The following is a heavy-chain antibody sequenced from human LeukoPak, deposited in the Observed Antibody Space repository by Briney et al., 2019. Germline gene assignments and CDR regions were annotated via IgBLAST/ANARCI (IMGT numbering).Heavy chain of an antibody. CDR3: ARARADDYGDYALFDY. CDR1: GFTFSSYW. D-gene: IGHD4-17*01. CDR2: IKQDGSEK. J-gene: IGHJ4*02. V-gene: IGHV3-7*01. Sequence: HLGGSLRLSCAASGFTFSSYWMSWVRQAPGKGLEWVANIKQDGSEKYYVNSVKGRFTISRDNAKNSLYLQMNSLRAEDTAVYYCARARADDYGDYALFDYWGQGTLVTVSS.